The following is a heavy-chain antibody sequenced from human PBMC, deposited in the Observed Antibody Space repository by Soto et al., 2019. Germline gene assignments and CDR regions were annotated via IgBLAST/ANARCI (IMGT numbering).Heavy chain of an antibody. D-gene: IGHD3-16*01. CDR3: ARGMGQPLDY. Sequence: QVQLVQSGAEVKKPGASVKVSCKASGYTFTSYDISWVRQAPGQGLEWMGWISTYNGNTNYAQKLKGRVNMTTDTXXXXXXXELRXLRXXXXAXYYCARGMGQPLDYWGQGTLVTV. V-gene: IGHV1-18*01. J-gene: IGHJ4*02. CDR1: GYTFTSYD. CDR2: ISTYNGNT.